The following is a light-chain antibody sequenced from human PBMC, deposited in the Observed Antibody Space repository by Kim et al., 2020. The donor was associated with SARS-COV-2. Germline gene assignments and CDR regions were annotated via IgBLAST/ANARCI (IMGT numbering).Light chain of an antibody. V-gene: IGKV3-20*01. J-gene: IGKJ1*01. CDR1: QSVEYNY. CDR3: QQYADSPRT. CDR2: GAS. Sequence: SPGERATLSCRSSQSVEYNYLAWYQQKPGQPPRLLVSGASNRATGIPDRFSGSGSGTDFTLTISRLEPEDFAVYYCQQYADSPRTFGQGTKVDIK.